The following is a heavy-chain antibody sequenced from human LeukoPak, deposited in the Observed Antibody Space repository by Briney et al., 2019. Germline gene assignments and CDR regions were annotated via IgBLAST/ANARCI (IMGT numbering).Heavy chain of an antibody. D-gene: IGHD3-3*01. V-gene: IGHV4-34*01. J-gene: IGHJ2*01. CDR2: INHSGST. Sequence: PSETLSLTCAVYGGSFSGYYWSWIRQPPGKGLEWIGEINHSGSTNYNPSLKSRVTISVDTSKNQFSLKLSSVTAADTAVYYCARGSITIFGVVRYWYFDLWGRGTLVTVSS. CDR3: ARGSITIFGVVRYWYFDL. CDR1: GGSFSGYY.